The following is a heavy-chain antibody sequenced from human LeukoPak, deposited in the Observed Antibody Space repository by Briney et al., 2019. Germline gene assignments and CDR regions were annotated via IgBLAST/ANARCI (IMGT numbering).Heavy chain of an antibody. CDR1: GGSISSYY. CDR3: ARDGVRGLTFNWFDP. V-gene: IGHV4-4*07. J-gene: IGHJ5*02. Sequence: PSETLSLTCTVSGGSISSYYWSWIRQPAGKGLEWIGRIYTSGSTNYNPSLKSRVTMSVDTSKNQFSLKLSSVTAADTAVYYCARDGVRGLTFNWFDPWGQGTLVIVSS. CDR2: IYTSGST. D-gene: IGHD3-10*01.